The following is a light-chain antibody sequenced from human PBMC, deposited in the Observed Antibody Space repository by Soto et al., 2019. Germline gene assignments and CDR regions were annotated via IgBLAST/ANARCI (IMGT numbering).Light chain of an antibody. Sequence: DIQMTQSPSTLSASVGDRVTITCRASQSISSWLAWYQQKPGKAPKLLIYDASYLERGVPSRFSGSGSGTEFTLTISDPQPDDLATYYCQQYNSFWTFGQGTKVE. CDR3: QQYNSFWT. CDR2: DAS. J-gene: IGKJ1*01. CDR1: QSISSW. V-gene: IGKV1-5*01.